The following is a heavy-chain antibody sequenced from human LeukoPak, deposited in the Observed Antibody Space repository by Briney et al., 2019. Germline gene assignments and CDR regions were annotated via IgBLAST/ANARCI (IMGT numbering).Heavy chain of an antibody. D-gene: IGHD2-15*01. Sequence: ASVKVSCKASGGTFSSYAISWVRQAPGQGLEWMGGIIPIFGTANYAQKFQGRVTMTRDTSTSTVYMELSSLRSEDTAVYYCARGGGSLDTWGQGTLVTVSS. V-gene: IGHV1-69*05. CDR2: IIPIFGTA. J-gene: IGHJ5*02. CDR3: ARGGGSLDT. CDR1: GGTFSSYA.